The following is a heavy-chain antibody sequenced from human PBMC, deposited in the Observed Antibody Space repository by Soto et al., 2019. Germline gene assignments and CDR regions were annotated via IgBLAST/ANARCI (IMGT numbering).Heavy chain of an antibody. CDR2: ISSSSSYI. J-gene: IGHJ3*02. V-gene: IGHV3-21*01. CDR3: ARDLGYYDSSGRRSAFDI. CDR1: GFTFSSYS. D-gene: IGHD3-22*01. Sequence: GGSLRLSCAASGFTFSSYSMNWVRQAPWKGLEWVSSISSSSSYIYYADSVKGRFTISRDNAKNSLYLQMNSLRAEDTAVYYCARDLGYYDSSGRRSAFDIWGQGTMVTVSS.